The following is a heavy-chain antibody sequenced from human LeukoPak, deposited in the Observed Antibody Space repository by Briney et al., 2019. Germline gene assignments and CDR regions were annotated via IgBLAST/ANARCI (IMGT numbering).Heavy chain of an antibody. J-gene: IGHJ3*02. V-gene: IGHV3-21*01. Sequence: GGSLRLSCVVSGFTFSRYSMNWVRQAPGKGLEWVSSISSSGSYIYYADSVKGRFTLSRDNAKNSLYLQMNSLRAEDTAVYYCARVGWIKGSGWYHDAFDIWGQGTMVTVSS. CDR1: GFTFSRYS. CDR3: ARVGWIKGSGWYHDAFDI. D-gene: IGHD6-19*01. CDR2: ISSSGSYI.